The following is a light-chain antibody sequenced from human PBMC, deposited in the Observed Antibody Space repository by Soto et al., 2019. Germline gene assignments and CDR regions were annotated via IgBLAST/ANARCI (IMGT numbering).Light chain of an antibody. Sequence: QSVLTQPPSASGTPGQRVTISCSGSSSDIGGNSVTWYHQLPGAAPKLLIYSNDHRPSGVPDRLSASKSATSASLAISGLQSEDEADYYCATWDDSLNGPVFGGGTKVTVL. J-gene: IGLJ3*02. CDR2: SND. V-gene: IGLV1-44*01. CDR1: SSDIGGNS. CDR3: ATWDDSLNGPV.